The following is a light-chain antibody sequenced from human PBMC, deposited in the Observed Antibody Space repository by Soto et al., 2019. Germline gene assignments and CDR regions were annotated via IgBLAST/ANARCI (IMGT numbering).Light chain of an antibody. Sequence: QAVVTQEPSLTVSPGGTVTLTCGSSTGAVTSGHYPYWFQQRPGQAPRTLIYDTSNTHSWTPARFSGSLLGGKAALTLSGAEPDDEGEYYCLLSYSGAHVIFGGGTKLTVL. J-gene: IGLJ2*01. CDR3: LLSYSGAHVI. CDR2: DTS. V-gene: IGLV7-46*01. CDR1: TGAVTSGHY.